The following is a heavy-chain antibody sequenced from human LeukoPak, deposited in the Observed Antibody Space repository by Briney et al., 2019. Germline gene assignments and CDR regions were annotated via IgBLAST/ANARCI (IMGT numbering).Heavy chain of an antibody. V-gene: IGHV3-30*18. CDR2: ISFDGRTK. CDR3: AKDWHSVTIFDS. Sequence: GRSLRLSCAASGFTFSSYGMHWVRQAPGKGLEWVAVISFDGRTKYCADSVKGRFTISRDNSNKTLFLQMNSLRAEDTALYYCAKDWHSVTIFDSWGQGTLVTVSS. D-gene: IGHD4-17*01. J-gene: IGHJ4*02. CDR1: GFTFSSYG.